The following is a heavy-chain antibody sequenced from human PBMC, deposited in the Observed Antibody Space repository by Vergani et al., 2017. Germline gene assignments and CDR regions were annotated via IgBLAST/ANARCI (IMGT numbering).Heavy chain of an antibody. V-gene: IGHV1-46*03. J-gene: IGHJ4*02. CDR2: INPSGGST. CDR1: GYTFTNYY. CDR3: ARPHGDILPPDPRRHDY. Sequence: QVLLVQSGAEVKKPGASVRVSCKTSGYTFTNYYIHWVRQAPGQVLEWMGIINPSGGSTTSAQQFQGRLTMTRDTSTSTVYMHLSNLRSEDTAVYYCARPHGDILPPDPRRHDYWGQGTLVTVSS.